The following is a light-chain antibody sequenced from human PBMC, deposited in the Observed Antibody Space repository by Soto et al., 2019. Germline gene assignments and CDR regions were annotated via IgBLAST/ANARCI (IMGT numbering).Light chain of an antibody. CDR3: QQYGTSPWT. Sequence: EIVLTQSPGTLSLFPGERATLSCRATQSVNSDYLAWYQQKPGQAPRLLIYIASRRATGIPDRFSGSGAGTDFPLTISRLEAEDFAVYYCQQYGTSPWTFGQGTKGEIK. J-gene: IGKJ1*01. CDR2: IAS. V-gene: IGKV3-20*01. CDR1: QSVNSDY.